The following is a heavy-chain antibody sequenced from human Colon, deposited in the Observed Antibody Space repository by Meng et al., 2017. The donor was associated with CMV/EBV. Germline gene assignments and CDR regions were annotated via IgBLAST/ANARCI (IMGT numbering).Heavy chain of an antibody. J-gene: IGHJ5*01. CDR1: RFTVNNNY. Sequence: GESLKISCAASRFTVNNNYVNWVRQAPGKGLEWVSLIYNTGTTHYADSVQGRLTISRDNSKNTVSLQMSSLRAEDTAVYYCARDRSDVYRYLDSWGQGTLVTVSS. CDR2: IYNTGTT. D-gene: IGHD5-24*01. V-gene: IGHV3-66*03. CDR3: ARDRSDVYRYLDS.